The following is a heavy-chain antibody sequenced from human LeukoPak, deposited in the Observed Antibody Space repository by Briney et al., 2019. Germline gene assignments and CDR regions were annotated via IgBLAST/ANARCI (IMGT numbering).Heavy chain of an antibody. Sequence: PGESLRISCKGSGSSFTSYWISWVRQMPGKGLEWMGRIDPSDSYTNYSPSFQGHVTISADKSISTAYLQWSSLKAPGTAMYYCARLYYYGSGSYGGPLDYWGQGTLVTVSS. V-gene: IGHV5-10-1*01. CDR1: GSSFTSYW. J-gene: IGHJ4*02. CDR3: ARLYYYGSGSYGGPLDY. D-gene: IGHD3-10*01. CDR2: IDPSDSYT.